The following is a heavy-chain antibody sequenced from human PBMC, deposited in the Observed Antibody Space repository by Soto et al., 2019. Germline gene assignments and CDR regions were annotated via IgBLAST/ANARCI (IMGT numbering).Heavy chain of an antibody. CDR3: ASSRQQDDGFWSGYYFFDY. CDR2: IYHSGST. Sequence: SETLSLTCAVSGGSISSSNWWSWVRQPPGKGLEWIGQIYHSGSTNYNPSLKSRVTISVDKSKNQFSLKLSSVTAADTAVYYCASSRQQDDGFWSGYYFFDYWGQGTLVTVPQ. D-gene: IGHD3-3*01. V-gene: IGHV4-4*02. CDR1: GGSISSSNW. J-gene: IGHJ4*02.